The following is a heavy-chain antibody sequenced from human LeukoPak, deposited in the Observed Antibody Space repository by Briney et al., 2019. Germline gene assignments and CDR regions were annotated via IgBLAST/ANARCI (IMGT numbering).Heavy chain of an antibody. CDR2: IYYSGST. J-gene: IGHJ6*03. D-gene: IGHD6-13*01. CDR1: GGSISSYY. V-gene: IGHV4-59*01. Sequence: SETLSLTCTVSGGSISSYYWSWIRQPPGKGLEWIGYIYYSGSTNYNPSLKSRVTISVDTSKNQFSLKLSSVTAADTAVYYCARVAVLYSSSWQGDYYYYMDVWGKGTTVTISS. CDR3: ARVAVLYSSSWQGDYYYYMDV.